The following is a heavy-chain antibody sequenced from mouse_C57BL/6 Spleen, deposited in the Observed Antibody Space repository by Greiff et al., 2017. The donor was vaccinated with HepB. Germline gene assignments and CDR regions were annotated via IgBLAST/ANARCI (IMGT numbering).Heavy chain of an antibody. V-gene: IGHV1-69*01. CDR1: GYTFTSYW. D-gene: IGHD1-1*01. CDR3: ARSPDYYGSSYDY. CDR2: IDPSDSYT. J-gene: IGHJ2*01. Sequence: QVQLQQSGAELVMPGASVKLSCKASGYTFTSYWMHWVKQRPGQGLEWIGEIDPSDSYTNYNQKFKGKSTLTVDKSSSTAYMQLSSLTSEDSAVYYCARSPDYYGSSYDYWGQGTTLTVSS.